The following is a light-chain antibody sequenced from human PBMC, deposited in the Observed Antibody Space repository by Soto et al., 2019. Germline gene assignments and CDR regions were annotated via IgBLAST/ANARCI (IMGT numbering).Light chain of an antibody. Sequence: QSALTQPPSASGSPGQSVTISCTGTSSDVGDYKYVSWYQQYPGKAPKLMIYAVSERPSGVPDRFSGSKSGNTASLTVSGLQAEDEADYYCSSYAGSNNYVFGTGTKVTVL. CDR2: AVS. CDR3: SSYAGSNNYV. CDR1: SSDVGDYKY. J-gene: IGLJ1*01. V-gene: IGLV2-8*01.